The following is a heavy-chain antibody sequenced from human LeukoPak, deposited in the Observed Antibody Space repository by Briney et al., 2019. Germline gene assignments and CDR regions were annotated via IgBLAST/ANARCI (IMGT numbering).Heavy chain of an antibody. CDR2: INPNSGGT. V-gene: IGHV1-2*06. Sequence: ASVKVSCKASGYTFTGYNMHWVRQAPGQGLEWMGRINPNSGGTNYAQRFQGRVTMTEDTSTDTAYMELSSLRSEDTAVYYCATSRLGSGWYYFDYWGQGTLVTVSS. CDR3: ATSRLGSGWYYFDY. J-gene: IGHJ4*02. CDR1: GYTFTGYN. D-gene: IGHD6-19*01.